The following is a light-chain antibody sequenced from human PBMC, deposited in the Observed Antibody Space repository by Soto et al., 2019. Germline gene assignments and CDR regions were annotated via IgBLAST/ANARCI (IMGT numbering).Light chain of an antibody. J-gene: IGKJ5*01. V-gene: IGKV3D-20*02. CDR1: ESVVSNY. CDR3: QQRSNWPIT. CDR2: DAS. Sequence: EIVLTQSPGTLSLSPGERATLSCRATESVVSNYLAWYQLKPGQAPRLLIYDASSRATGIPDRFSGSGSGTDFTLTISSLEPEDFAVYYCQQRSNWPITFGQGTRLEI.